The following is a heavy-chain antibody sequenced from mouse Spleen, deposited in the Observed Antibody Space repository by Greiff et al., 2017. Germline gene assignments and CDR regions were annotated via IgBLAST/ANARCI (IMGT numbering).Heavy chain of an antibody. J-gene: IGHJ2*01. CDR1: GFNIKDDY. CDR2: IDPENGDT. D-gene: IGHD3-1*01. Sequence: EVQLQQSGAELVRPGASVKLSCTASGFNIKDDYMHWVKQRPEQGLEWIGWIDPENGDTEYASKFQGKATITADTSSNTAYLQLSSLTSEDTAVYYCTACSGRGAYYFDYWGQGTTLTVSS. CDR3: TACSGRGAYYFDY. V-gene: IGHV14-4*01.